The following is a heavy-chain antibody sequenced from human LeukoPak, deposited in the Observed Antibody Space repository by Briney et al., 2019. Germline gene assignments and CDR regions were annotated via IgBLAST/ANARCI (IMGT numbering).Heavy chain of an antibody. J-gene: IGHJ4*02. CDR3: ARAIAAAGAYYFDF. CDR1: GYSFTSYW. CDR2: IYPRDSDT. V-gene: IGHV5-51*01. D-gene: IGHD6-13*01. Sequence: GESLKISCKGSGYSFTSYWIGWVRQMPGKGLEWMGIIYPRDSDTRYSPSFQGQVTISADKSIFTAYLQWSSLKASDTAMYYCARAIAAAGAYYFDFWGQGTLVTVSS.